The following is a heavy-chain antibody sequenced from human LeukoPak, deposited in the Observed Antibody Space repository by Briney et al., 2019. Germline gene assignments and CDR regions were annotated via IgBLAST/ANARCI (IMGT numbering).Heavy chain of an antibody. Sequence: ASVKVSCKASGYTFTSYYMHWVRQAPGQGLEWMGIINPSGGSTSYAQKFQGRVTMTRDTSTSTVYMELSSLSSVTAADTAVYYCARVHAPLGTYCGGDCYPAWDYFDYWGQGTLVTVSS. CDR2: INPSGGST. J-gene: IGHJ4*02. V-gene: IGHV1-46*01. D-gene: IGHD2-21*01. CDR1: GYTFTSYY. CDR3: ARVHAPLGTYCGGDCYPAWDYFDY.